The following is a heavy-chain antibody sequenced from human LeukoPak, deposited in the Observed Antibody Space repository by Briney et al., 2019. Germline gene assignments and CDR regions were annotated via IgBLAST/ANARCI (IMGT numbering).Heavy chain of an antibody. Sequence: GGSLRLSCAASGFTFDDYGMSWVRQAPGKGLEWVSGINWNGGSTGYADSVKGRFTISRDNAKNSLYLQMNSLRAEDTALYYCARDPSYDSSGYPFDYWGQGTLVTVSS. V-gene: IGHV3-20*04. D-gene: IGHD3-22*01. CDR2: INWNGGST. CDR1: GFTFDDYG. J-gene: IGHJ4*02. CDR3: ARDPSYDSSGYPFDY.